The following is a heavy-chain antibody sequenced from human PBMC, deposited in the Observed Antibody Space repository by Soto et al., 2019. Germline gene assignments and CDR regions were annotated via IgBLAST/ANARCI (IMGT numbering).Heavy chain of an antibody. Sequence: EVQLVESGGGLAKPGGSLRLPCPPSGFTFSSYSMNWVRQAPGKGPGWVSSISSSGSNIYYADSVKGRFTISRDNAKNSLYLQMNSLRAEDTAVYYCAREGIAVAGYYFDYWGQGTLVTVSS. CDR2: ISSSGSNI. V-gene: IGHV3-21*01. J-gene: IGHJ4*02. CDR3: AREGIAVAGYYFDY. D-gene: IGHD6-19*01. CDR1: GFTFSSYS.